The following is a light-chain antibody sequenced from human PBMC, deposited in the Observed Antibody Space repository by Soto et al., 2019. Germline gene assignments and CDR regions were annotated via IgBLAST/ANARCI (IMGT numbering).Light chain of an antibody. CDR3: QQSGSSSLYT. J-gene: IGKJ2*01. CDR2: GAS. Sequence: EIVLTQSPGTLSLSPGERATLSCRASQSVSSSYLAWYQQKPGQAPRLLIYGASSRATGIPDRFSGSVSGTDFTLTISRLEPEDCAGYYCQQSGSSSLYTFGQGTKLEIK. CDR1: QSVSSSY. V-gene: IGKV3-20*01.